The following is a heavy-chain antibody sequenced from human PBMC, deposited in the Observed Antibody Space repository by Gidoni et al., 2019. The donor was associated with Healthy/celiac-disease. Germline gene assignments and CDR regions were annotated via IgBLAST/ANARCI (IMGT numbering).Heavy chain of an antibody. D-gene: IGHD2-2*01. Sequence: EVQLVESGGGLVKPGGSLRLSCAASGFTFSSYSMNWVRQAPRKGLEWVSSISSSSSYIYYADSVKGRFTISRDNAKNSLYLQMNSLRAEDTAVYYCARDGGASCYPLDYWGQGTLVTVSS. J-gene: IGHJ4*02. CDR3: ARDGGASCYPLDY. CDR1: GFTFSSYS. CDR2: ISSSSSYI. V-gene: IGHV3-21*01.